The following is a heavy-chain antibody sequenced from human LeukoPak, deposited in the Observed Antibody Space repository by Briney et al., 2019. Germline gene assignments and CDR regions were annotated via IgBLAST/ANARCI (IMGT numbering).Heavy chain of an antibody. CDR1: GGSISSYY. CDR3: ARFSRYEYYFDY. D-gene: IGHD1-14*01. V-gene: IGHV4-59*12. CDR2: IFYSGST. Sequence: PSETLSLTCTVSGGSISSYYWSWIRQPPGKGLEWIGNIFYSGSTYYSPSLKSRVTISLDTSRNQFSLKLTSVTAADTAVYYCARFSRYEYYFDYWGQGTLVTVSS. J-gene: IGHJ4*02.